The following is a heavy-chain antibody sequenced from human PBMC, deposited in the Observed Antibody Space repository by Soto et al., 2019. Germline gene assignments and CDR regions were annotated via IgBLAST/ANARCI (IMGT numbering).Heavy chain of an antibody. CDR2: IHHTGST. D-gene: IGHD3-3*01. CDR1: GYSISSGYF. Sequence: SETLSLTCVVSGYSISSGYFWGCIRQPPGKGLDWIGNIHHTGSTYYNPSLKSRVTISVDTSKNQFSLKLSSVTAADTAVYYCARVTSRFLEWFDWFDPWGQGTLVTVSS. J-gene: IGHJ5*02. V-gene: IGHV4-38-2*01. CDR3: ARVTSRFLEWFDWFDP.